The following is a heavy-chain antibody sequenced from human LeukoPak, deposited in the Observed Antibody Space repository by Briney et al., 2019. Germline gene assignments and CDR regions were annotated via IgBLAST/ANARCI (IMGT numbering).Heavy chain of an antibody. J-gene: IGHJ4*02. CDR1: GFTFSSYW. CDR2: IKQDGSEK. D-gene: IGHD1-26*01. Sequence: PGGSLRLSCAASGFTFSSYWMSWVRQAPGKGLEWVANIKQDGSEKYYVDSVKGRFTISRDNAKNSLYLQMNSLRAEDTALYYCAKDIGVVGATSLDYWGQGTLVTVSS. CDR3: AKDIGVVGATSLDY. V-gene: IGHV3-7*03.